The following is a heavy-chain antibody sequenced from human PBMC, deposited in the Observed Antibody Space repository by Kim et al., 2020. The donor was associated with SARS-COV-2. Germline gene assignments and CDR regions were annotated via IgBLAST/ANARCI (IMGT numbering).Heavy chain of an antibody. V-gene: IGHV3-30-3*01. CDR1: GFTFSSCA. J-gene: IGHJ6*02. D-gene: IGHD3-10*01. CDR2: ISYDGSNK. Sequence: GGSLRLSCAASGFTFSSCAMHWVRQAPGKGLEWVAVISYDGSNKNYADSVKGRFTISRDNSKNTLYLQMNSLRAEDTALYYCARDSWSRLRGVTYSYYGMDVWGQGSPVTVSS. CDR3: ARDSWSRLRGVTYSYYGMDV.